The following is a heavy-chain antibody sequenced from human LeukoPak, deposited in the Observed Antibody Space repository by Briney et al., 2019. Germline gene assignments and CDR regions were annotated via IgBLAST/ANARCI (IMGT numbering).Heavy chain of an antibody. D-gene: IGHD1-20*01. Sequence: PSETLSLTCTVSGGSISSSSYYWGWIRQPPGKGLEWFGSMYYSGSTYYSPSLKSRVTISLDTSKNQFSLRLTSVTAADTAVYYCARRITGTTSDSFDYWGQGTPVTVSS. CDR2: MYYSGST. CDR1: GGSISSSSYY. CDR3: ARRITGTTSDSFDY. V-gene: IGHV4-39*01. J-gene: IGHJ4*02.